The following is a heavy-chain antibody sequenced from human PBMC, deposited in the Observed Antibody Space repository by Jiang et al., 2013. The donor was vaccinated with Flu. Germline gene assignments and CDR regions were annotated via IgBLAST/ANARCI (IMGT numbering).Heavy chain of an antibody. Sequence: QSGSELKKPGASVKVSCKASGYTFTSYAMNWVRQAPGQGLEWMGWINTNTGNPTYAQGFTGRFVFSLDTSVSTAYLQISSLKAEDTAVYYCARDRTIDTLYCSGGSCYHDAFDIWGQGTMVTVSS. CDR1: GYTFTSYA. D-gene: IGHD2-15*01. V-gene: IGHV7-4-1*02. CDR3: ARDRTIDTLYCSGGSCYHDAFDI. J-gene: IGHJ3*02. CDR2: INTNTGNP.